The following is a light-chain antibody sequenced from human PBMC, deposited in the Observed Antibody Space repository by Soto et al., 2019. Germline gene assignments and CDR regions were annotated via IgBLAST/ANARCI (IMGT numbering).Light chain of an antibody. CDR2: GAS. CDR1: QTVSSNY. CDR3: QQSTGPTTT. Sequence: IILTQSPDTLSLSPGERATLSCRASQTVSSNYLAWCQQRPGQAPRLLIYGASTRAAGIPDRFSGSGSGTDFTLTITRLENEDSAVYFCQQSTGPTTTFGQGTRLEIK. V-gene: IGKV3-20*01. J-gene: IGKJ5*01.